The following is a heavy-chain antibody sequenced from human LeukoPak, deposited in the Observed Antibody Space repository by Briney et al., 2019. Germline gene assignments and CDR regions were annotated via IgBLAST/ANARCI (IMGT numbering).Heavy chain of an antibody. D-gene: IGHD6-13*01. CDR3: ARRLGSSADGILKYYFDY. J-gene: IGHJ4*02. V-gene: IGHV4-39*01. CDR1: GVSIISSNYY. Sequence: SETLSLTCTVSGVSIISSNYYWGWFRQPPGKSLEWIASVFYTGNTRHNPSLKSRVTISVDTSKNEFSLNLSSVTAEGTAVYYCARRLGSSADGILKYYFDYWGQGTLVTVSS. CDR2: VFYTGNT.